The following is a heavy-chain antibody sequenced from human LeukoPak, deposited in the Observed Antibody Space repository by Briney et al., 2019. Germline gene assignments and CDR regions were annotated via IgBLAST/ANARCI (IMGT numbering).Heavy chain of an antibody. J-gene: IGHJ4*02. Sequence: GGSLRLSCAASGFTFSSYWMSWVRQAPGKGLEWVSGISPGGPTYYADSVKGRFTISRDDSKNTLYLQMKNLRADDTAVYYCAKDGAWLRFDDWGQGILVSVSS. D-gene: IGHD5-12*01. V-gene: IGHV3-23*01. CDR3: AKDGAWLRFDD. CDR1: GFTFSSYW. CDR2: ISPGGPT.